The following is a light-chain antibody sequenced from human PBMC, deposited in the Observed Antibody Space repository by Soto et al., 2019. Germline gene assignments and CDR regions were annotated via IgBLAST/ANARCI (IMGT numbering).Light chain of an antibody. V-gene: IGKV2-28*01. CDR2: LGS. CDR3: MQALQTPFT. Sequence: DVVMTQSPLSLPVTPGEPASISCRSSQSLLHSNGHNYLDWYLQKPGQSPQLLIYLGSNRASGVPDRFSGSGSGTDFTPKISRVEAEDVGVYYCMQALQTPFTFGPGTKVDIK. CDR1: QSLLHSNGHNY. J-gene: IGKJ3*01.